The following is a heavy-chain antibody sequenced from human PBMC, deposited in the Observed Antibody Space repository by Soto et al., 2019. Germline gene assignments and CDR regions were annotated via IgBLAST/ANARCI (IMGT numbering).Heavy chain of an antibody. CDR1: GASIKSRNYF. V-gene: IGHV4-39*02. CDR3: GRLAEAATGHTDFDF. D-gene: IGHD2-15*01. CDR2: IHSSGGT. Sequence: TLSLTCTVSGASIKSRNYFWGWIRQPPGKGLEFVGSIHSSGGTYYNPSLKSRVTVSVDLSNSHFSLSLKSLTATDTAVYYCGRLAEAATGHTDFDFWGQGTLVPVSS. J-gene: IGHJ4*02.